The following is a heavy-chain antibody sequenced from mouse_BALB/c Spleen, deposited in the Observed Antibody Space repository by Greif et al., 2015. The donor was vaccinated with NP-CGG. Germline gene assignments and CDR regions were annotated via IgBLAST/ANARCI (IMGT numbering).Heavy chain of an antibody. Sequence: QVQLKESGAELMKPGASVKISCKATGYTFSSYCIEWVKQRPGHGLEWIGEILPGSGSTNYNEKFKGKATFTAYTSSNTAYMQLSSLTSEDSAVYYCANYYGNPFAYWGQGTLVTVSA. CDR2: ILPGSGST. D-gene: IGHD2-1*01. CDR3: ANYYGNPFAY. CDR1: GYTFSSYC. J-gene: IGHJ3*01. V-gene: IGHV1-9*01.